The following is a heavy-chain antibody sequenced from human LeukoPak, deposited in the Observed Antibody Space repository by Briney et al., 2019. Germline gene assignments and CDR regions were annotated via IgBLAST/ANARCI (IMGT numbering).Heavy chain of an antibody. CDR2: IYYSGST. D-gene: IGHD4-17*01. V-gene: IGHV4-39*07. Sequence: SETLSLTCTVSGGSISSSSYYWGWIRQPPGKGLEWIGSIYYSGSTYYNPSLKSRVTISVDTSKNQFSLKLSSVTAADTAVYYCARGDGDYDPYWGQGTLVTVSS. CDR1: GGSISSSSYY. CDR3: ARGDGDYDPY. J-gene: IGHJ4*02.